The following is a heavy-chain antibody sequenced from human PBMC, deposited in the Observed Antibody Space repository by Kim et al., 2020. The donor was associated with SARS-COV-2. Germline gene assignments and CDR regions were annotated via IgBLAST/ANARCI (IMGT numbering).Heavy chain of an antibody. V-gene: IGHV4-59*01. Sequence: LKRRVTISVDTSRNQFSLKLSSVTAADTAVYYCARASLGSGGYSHWYFDLWGRGTLVTVSS. J-gene: IGHJ2*01. D-gene: IGHD3-10*01. CDR3: ARASLGSGGYSHWYFDL.